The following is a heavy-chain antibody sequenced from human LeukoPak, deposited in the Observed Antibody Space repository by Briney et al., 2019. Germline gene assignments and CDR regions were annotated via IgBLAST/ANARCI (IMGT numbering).Heavy chain of an antibody. D-gene: IGHD3-22*01. V-gene: IGHV4-59*01. Sequence: SEALSLTCTVSGGSISSYYWSWIRQPPGKGLEWIGYIYYSGSTNYNPSLKSRVTISVDTSKNQISLKLSSVTAADTAVYYCARHHQDSSGYIDYWGQGTLVTVSS. CDR3: ARHHQDSSGYIDY. CDR1: GGSISSYY. CDR2: IYYSGST. J-gene: IGHJ4*02.